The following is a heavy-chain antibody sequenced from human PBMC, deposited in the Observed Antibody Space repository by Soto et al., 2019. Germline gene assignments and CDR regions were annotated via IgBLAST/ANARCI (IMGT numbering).Heavy chain of an antibody. Sequence: PSETLSLTCTVSSGSINNDYYYWSWIRQPPGRGLEWIGYIYYNGRTYYNPSLKSRLVISLDISKDQFSLRLTSVTAADTAVYYCARGGAITDFYFDSWGQGTLVTVSS. CDR1: SGSINNDYYY. CDR3: ARGGAITDFYFDS. V-gene: IGHV4-30-4*01. D-gene: IGHD3-16*01. CDR2: IYYNGRT. J-gene: IGHJ4*02.